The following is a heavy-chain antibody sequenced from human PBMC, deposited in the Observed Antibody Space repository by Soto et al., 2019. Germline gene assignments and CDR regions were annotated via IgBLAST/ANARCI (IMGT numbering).Heavy chain of an antibody. Sequence: QVQLQESGPGLVKSSETLSLTCTVSGASSSSYYWSWIRQPPGKGLEWIGYMNDFGRTIYNPYLKSRVTISLDTSKNQFSLKVTSVIAADTAVYYCARSFCRDAVRCNWFDPWGQGTLVTVSS. J-gene: IGHJ5*02. D-gene: IGHD2-8*01. CDR3: ARSFCRDAVRCNWFDP. CDR2: MNDFGRT. CDR1: GASSSSYY. V-gene: IGHV4-59*01.